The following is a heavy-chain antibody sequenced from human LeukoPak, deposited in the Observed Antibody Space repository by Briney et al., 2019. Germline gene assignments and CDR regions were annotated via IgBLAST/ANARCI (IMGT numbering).Heavy chain of an antibody. J-gene: IGHJ3*02. CDR1: GFTFSSYA. V-gene: IGHV3-21*01. Sequence: GGSLRLSCAASGFTFSSYAMGWVRQAPGKGLEWVSSISSSSSYIYYADSVKGRFTISRDNAKNSLYLQMNSLRAEDTAVYYCASFYDTDAFDIWGQGTMVTVSS. CDR3: ASFYDTDAFDI. CDR2: ISSSSSYI. D-gene: IGHD3-16*01.